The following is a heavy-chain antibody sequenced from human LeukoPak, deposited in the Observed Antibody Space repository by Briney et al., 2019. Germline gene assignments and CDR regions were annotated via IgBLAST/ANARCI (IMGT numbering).Heavy chain of an antibody. CDR1: GFTFSSYG. CDR3: AKDLGYSEYYYYYGMDV. V-gene: IGHV3-30*18. CDR2: ISYDGSNK. D-gene: IGHD1-26*01. J-gene: IGHJ6*02. Sequence: PGRSLRLSCAASGFTFSSYGMHWVRQAPGKGLEWVAVISYDGSNKYYADSVKGRFTISRDNSKNTLYLQMNSLRAEDTAVYYCAKDLGYSEYYYYYGMDVWGQGTTVTVSS.